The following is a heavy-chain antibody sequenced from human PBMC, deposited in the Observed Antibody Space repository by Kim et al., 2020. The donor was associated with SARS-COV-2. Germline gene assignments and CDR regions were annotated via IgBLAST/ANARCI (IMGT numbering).Heavy chain of an antibody. CDR2: SSGYNGNT. CDR3: ARGGGYSSSWYEGYYFEY. CDR1: GYTFTSYG. V-gene: IGHV1-18*01. J-gene: IGHJ4*02. D-gene: IGHD6-13*01. Sequence: ASVKVSCKASGYTFTSYGISWVRQAPGQGLEWMGWSSGYNGNTNYAQKLQGRVTMTTDTSTSTAYMELRSLRSDDTAVYYCARGGGYSSSWYEGYYFEYWGQGTLVTVSS.